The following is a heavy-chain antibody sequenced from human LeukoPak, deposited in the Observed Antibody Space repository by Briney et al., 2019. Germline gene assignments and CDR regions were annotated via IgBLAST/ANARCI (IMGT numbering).Heavy chain of an antibody. CDR2: IIPILGIA. V-gene: IGHV1-69*04. J-gene: IGHJ5*02. D-gene: IGHD2-21*02. CDR3: ARDHCGGDCYASVWFDP. Sequence: ASVKVSCKASGGTFSSYAISWVRQAPGQGLEWMGRIIPILGIASYAQKFQGRVTITADKSTSTAYMELSSLRSEDTAVYYCARDHCGGDCYASVWFDPWGQGTLVTVSS. CDR1: GGTFSSYA.